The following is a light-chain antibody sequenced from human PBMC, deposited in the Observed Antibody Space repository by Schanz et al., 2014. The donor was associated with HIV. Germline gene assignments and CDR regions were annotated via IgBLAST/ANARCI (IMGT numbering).Light chain of an antibody. CDR2: EVN. V-gene: IGLV2-8*01. J-gene: IGLJ1*01. Sequence: QSALTQPPSASGSPGHSVTISCTGTTSDIGAYNYVSWYQLHPGRAPKLIIFEVNRRPSGVPNRFSGSKSGNTASLTVSGLLAEDEGDYYCQSYDSSLSGSVFATGTKLTVL. CDR1: TSDIGAYNY. CDR3: QSYDSSLSGSV.